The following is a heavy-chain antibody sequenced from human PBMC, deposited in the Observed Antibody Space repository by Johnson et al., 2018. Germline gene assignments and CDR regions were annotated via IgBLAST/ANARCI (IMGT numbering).Heavy chain of an antibody. CDR1: GFTFSGSA. CDR3: TTGGCSGGSCDNYGMDV. CDR2: IRSKANSYAT. Sequence: VQLVQSGGGLVQPGGSLKLSCAASGFTFSGSAMHWVRQASGKGLEWVGRIRSKANSYATAYAASVKGRFTISRDDSKNTGYLKMNSLKTEDRAVYYCTTGGCSGGSCDNYGMDVGGQGTTVTVSS. J-gene: IGHJ6*02. V-gene: IGHV3-73*01. D-gene: IGHD2-15*01.